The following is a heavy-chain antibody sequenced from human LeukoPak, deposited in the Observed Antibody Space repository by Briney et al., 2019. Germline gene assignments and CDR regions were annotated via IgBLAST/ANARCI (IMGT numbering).Heavy chain of an antibody. CDR3: ARIYYDSSGYNY. CDR1: GFTFSSYA. V-gene: IGHV3-30-3*01. D-gene: IGHD3-22*01. CDR2: ISYDGSNK. Sequence: GSLRLSCAASGFTFSSYAMHWVRQAPGKGLEWVAVISYDGSNKYYADSVKGRFTISRDNSKNTLYLQMNSLRAEDTAVYYCARIYYDSSGYNYWGQGTLVTVSS. J-gene: IGHJ4*02.